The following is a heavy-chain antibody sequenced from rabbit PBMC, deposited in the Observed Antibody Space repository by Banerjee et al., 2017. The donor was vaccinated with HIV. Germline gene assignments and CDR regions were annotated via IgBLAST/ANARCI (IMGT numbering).Heavy chain of an antibody. V-gene: IGHV1S40*01. J-gene: IGHJ4*01. CDR2: IYGGSSSDI. Sequence: QSLEESGGDLVKPGASLTLTCTASGFSFSSSYWICWVRQAPGKGLEWIACIYGGSSSDIYYASWAKGRFTISKTSSTTVTLQMTSLTAADTATYFCARVNAGSSGYPYYFNLWGPGTRSPS. CDR1: GFSFSSSYW. D-gene: IGHD1-1*01. CDR3: ARVNAGSSGYPYYFNL.